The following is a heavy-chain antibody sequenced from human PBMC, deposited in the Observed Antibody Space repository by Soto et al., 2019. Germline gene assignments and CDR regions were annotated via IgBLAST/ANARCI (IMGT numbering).Heavy chain of an antibody. Sequence: SVKVSCKASGGTFSSYAISWVRQAPGQGLEWMGGIIPIFGTANYAQKLQGRVTMTTDTSTSTAYMELRSLRSDDTAVYYCARDKGYCGGDCYSYYFDYWGQGTLVTVSS. D-gene: IGHD2-21*02. CDR2: IIPIFGTA. CDR3: ARDKGYCGGDCYSYYFDY. V-gene: IGHV1-69*05. J-gene: IGHJ4*02. CDR1: GGTFSSYA.